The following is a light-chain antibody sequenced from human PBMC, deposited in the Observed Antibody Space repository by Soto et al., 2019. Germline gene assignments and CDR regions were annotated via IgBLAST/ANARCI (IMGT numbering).Light chain of an antibody. CDR3: QSYDSSLSGVV. CDR2: GNS. V-gene: IGLV1-40*01. CDR1: SSNIGAGYD. Sequence: QPVLTQPPSVSGAPGQRVTISCTGSSSNIGAGYDVHWYQQLPGTAPKLPIYGNSNRPSGVPDRFSGSNSGTSASLAITGLQAEDEADYYCQSYDSSLSGVVFGGGTKLTVL. J-gene: IGLJ2*01.